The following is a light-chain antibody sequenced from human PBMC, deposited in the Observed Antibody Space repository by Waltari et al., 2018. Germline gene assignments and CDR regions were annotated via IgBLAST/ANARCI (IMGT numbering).Light chain of an antibody. CDR1: SGRSSYA. Sequence: QLLLTQPPSASASLGASVKRTCTLSSGRSSYAIAWHQQQPAKGPRYLMKLNSDGNHSKGDGIPDRFSGSSSGAERYLTISSLQSEDEADYYCQTWGTGIVVFGGGTKLTVL. CDR2: LNSDGNH. V-gene: IGLV4-69*01. CDR3: QTWGTGIVV. J-gene: IGLJ2*01.